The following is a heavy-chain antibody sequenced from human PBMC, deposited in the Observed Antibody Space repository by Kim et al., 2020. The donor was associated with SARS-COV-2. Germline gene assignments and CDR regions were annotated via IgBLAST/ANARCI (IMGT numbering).Heavy chain of an antibody. V-gene: IGHV5-51*01. CDR2: IYPGDSDT. D-gene: IGHD3-16*01. Sequence: GESLKISCKGSEYSFTNYWIGWVRQMPGKGLEWMGIIYPGDSDTRYSPSFQGRVTISADKSINTAYLQWSSLKASDTAMYYCARGPDGGGSIIEADYWGQGALVTVSS. CDR3: ARGPDGGGSIIEADY. CDR1: EYSFTNYW. J-gene: IGHJ4*02.